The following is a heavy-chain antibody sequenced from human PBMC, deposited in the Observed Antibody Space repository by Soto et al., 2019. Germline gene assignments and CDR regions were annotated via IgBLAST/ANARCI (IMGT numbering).Heavy chain of an antibody. V-gene: IGHV3-23*01. J-gene: IGHJ3*01. CDR3: GRDPNGDYVGAFDF. D-gene: IGHD4-17*01. CDR1: GFTLSNYA. CDR2: SISSGGGS. Sequence: EVQVLESGGDLVQPGGSLRLSCEVSGFTLSNYAMTWVRQVPGKGLEWVASISSGGGSSHADSVKGRLTISRENSKNTVYLQMNSLRDEDTAVYYCGRDPNGDYVGAFDFWGQGTMVAVSS.